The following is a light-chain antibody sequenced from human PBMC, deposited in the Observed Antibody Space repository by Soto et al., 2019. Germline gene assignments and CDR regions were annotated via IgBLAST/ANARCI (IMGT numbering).Light chain of an antibody. CDR3: QQYNTYPYT. Sequence: DIQMTQSPSTLPTSVGDRVTITCRASQSISNWLARYQQKPGKAPKLLIYKASSLESGVPSRFSGSGSGTEFTLTISSLQPDDFATYHCQQYNTYPYTFGQGTNLEIK. J-gene: IGKJ2*01. CDR1: QSISNW. V-gene: IGKV1-5*03. CDR2: KAS.